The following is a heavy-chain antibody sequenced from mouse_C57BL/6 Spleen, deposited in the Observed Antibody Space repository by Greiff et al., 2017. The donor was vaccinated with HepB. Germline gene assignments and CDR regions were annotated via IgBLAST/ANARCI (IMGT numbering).Heavy chain of an antibody. J-gene: IGHJ1*03. V-gene: IGHV1-55*01. CDR2: IYPGSGST. CDR1: GYTFTSYW. CDR3: ARGDYDSNWYFDV. Sequence: VQLQQPGAELVKPGASVKMSCKASGYTFTSYWITWVKQRPGQGLEWIGDIYPGSGSTNYNEKFKSKATLTVDTSSSTAYMQLSSLTSEDSAVYYCARGDYDSNWYFDVWGTGTTVTVSS. D-gene: IGHD2-4*01.